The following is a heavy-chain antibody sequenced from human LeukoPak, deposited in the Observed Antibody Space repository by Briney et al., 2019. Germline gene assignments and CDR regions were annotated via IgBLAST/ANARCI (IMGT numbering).Heavy chain of an antibody. CDR2: THPGDSDT. CDR1: GYSFTNYW. J-gene: IGHJ4*02. Sequence: GESLKISCRTSGYSFTNYWIGWVRQMPGKGLEWMGITHPGDSDTRYSPYFQGLVTISVDNSINTAYLQWNSLQASDTAIYFCVKHGGGRDPDYWGQGAQVTVSS. D-gene: IGHD3-10*01. V-gene: IGHV5-51*01. CDR3: VKHGGGRDPDY.